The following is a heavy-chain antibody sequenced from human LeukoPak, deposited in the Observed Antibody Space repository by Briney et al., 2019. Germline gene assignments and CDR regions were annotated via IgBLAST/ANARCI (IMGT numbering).Heavy chain of an antibody. J-gene: IGHJ4*02. V-gene: IGHV3-49*04. CDR3: TRDVYYYDSSLPGY. D-gene: IGHD3-22*01. CDR1: RFTFGDYA. CDR2: IRCKAYGGTT. Sequence: GRSLRLSCTASRFTFGDYAMSWVRQAPGKGLEWVGFIRCKAYGGTTEYAASVKGRFTISRDDSKSIAYLQMNSLKIEDTAVYYCTRDVYYYDSSLPGYWGQGTLVTVSS.